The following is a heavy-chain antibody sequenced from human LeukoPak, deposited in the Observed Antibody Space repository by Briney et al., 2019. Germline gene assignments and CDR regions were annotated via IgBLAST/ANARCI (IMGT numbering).Heavy chain of an antibody. V-gene: IGHV3-23*01. CDR1: GFTFSSYA. D-gene: IGHD5-24*01. CDR2: ISGSGGST. J-gene: IGHJ3*02. Sequence: GGSLRLSCAASGFTFSSYAMSWVRQAPGKGLEWVSAISGSGGSTYCADSVKGRFTISRDNSKNTLYLQMNSLRAEDTAVYYCAKDHGYWGAFDIWGQGTMVTVSS. CDR3: AKDHGYWGAFDI.